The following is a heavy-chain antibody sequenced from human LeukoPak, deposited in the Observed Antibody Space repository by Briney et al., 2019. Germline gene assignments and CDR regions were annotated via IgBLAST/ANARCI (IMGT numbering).Heavy chain of an antibody. D-gene: IGHD6-19*01. CDR2: INPNSGGT. Sequence: ASVKVSCKASGYTFTDYYIHWVRQAPGQGLEWMAWINPNSGGTNYAQKFQGRVTMTRDTSINTAYMELTRLRSDDTAVYYCATGVAGREYYYYYYMDVWGKGTTVTVSS. CDR1: GYTFTDYY. V-gene: IGHV1-2*02. CDR3: ATGVAGREYYYYYYMDV. J-gene: IGHJ6*03.